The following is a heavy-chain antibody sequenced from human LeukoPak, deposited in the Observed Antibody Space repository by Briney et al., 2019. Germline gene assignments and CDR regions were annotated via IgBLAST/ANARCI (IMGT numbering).Heavy chain of an antibody. V-gene: IGHV3-7*01. J-gene: IGHJ4*02. CDR2: IKQDGSEK. D-gene: IGHD6-13*01. Sequence: PGGSLRLSCAASGFTFSSYWMSWVRQAPGKGLEWVANIKQDGSEKYYVDSVKGRFTISRDNAKNSLYLQMNSLRAEDTAVYYCASSSWYWYFDYWGQGTLVTVSS. CDR3: ASSSWYWYFDY. CDR1: GFTFSSYW.